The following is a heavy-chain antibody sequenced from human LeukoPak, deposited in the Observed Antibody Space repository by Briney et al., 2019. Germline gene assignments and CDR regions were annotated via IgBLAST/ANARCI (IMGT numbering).Heavy chain of an antibody. V-gene: IGHV4-59*08. CDR3: ARQRDYGGDFDY. CDR2: IYYSGST. D-gene: IGHD4-23*01. CDR1: GGSISSYY. Sequence: PSETLSLTCTVSGGSISSYYWNWIRQPPGKGLEYIGYIYYSGSTNYNPSLKSRVTISVDTSKNQFSLKLRSVTAADTAVYYCARQRDYGGDFDYWGQGTLVTVSS. J-gene: IGHJ4*02.